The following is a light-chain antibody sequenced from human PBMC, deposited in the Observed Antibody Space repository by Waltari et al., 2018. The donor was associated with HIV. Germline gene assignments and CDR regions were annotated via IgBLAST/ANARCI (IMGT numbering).Light chain of an antibody. V-gene: IGLV2-14*01. J-gene: IGLJ1*01. Sequence: QSALTQPASVSGSPGQSITISCTGTSSDVGGYNYVSWYQQHPGKAPKLMIYDVSHRPSGVSNRFSGSKSGNTASLTSSGLQAEDEADYYCSSYTSSSTLLYVFGTGTKVTVL. CDR3: SSYTSSSTLLYV. CDR2: DVS. CDR1: SSDVGGYNY.